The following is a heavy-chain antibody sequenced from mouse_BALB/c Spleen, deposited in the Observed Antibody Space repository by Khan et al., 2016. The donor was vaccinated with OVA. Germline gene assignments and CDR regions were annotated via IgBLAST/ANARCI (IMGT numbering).Heavy chain of an antibody. CDR2: ISYSGST. D-gene: IGHD1-1*01. CDR1: GYSITRDYA. J-gene: IGHJ4*01. CDR3: ARWNYYGYAMDY. Sequence: EVQLQESGPGLVKPSQSLSLTCTVTGYSITRDYAWNWIRQFPGNKLEWMGYISYSGSTSYNPSLKSRISITRDTSKNQFFLQLNSVTTEDTAPYYCARWNYYGYAMDYWGQGTSVTVSS. V-gene: IGHV3-2*02.